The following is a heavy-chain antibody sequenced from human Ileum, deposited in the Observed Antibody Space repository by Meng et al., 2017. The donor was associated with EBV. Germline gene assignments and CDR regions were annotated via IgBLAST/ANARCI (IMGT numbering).Heavy chain of an antibody. CDR3: ATSRIAKFDR. CDR2: TYRRSRWYY. CDR1: GDSVSSDKTA. Sequence: LQGSGPGLAQPPHIPPPSCVISGDSVSSDKTAWNWIRQSPSRGLEWLGRTYRRSRWYYDYALSVKSRINISPDTSKNQVSLQLNSVTDEDTGIYYCATSRIAKFDRWGQGTLVTVSS. J-gene: IGHJ5*02. V-gene: IGHV6-1*02.